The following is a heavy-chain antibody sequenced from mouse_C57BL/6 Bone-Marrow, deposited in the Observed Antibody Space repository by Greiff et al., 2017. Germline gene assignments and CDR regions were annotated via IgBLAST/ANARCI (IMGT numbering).Heavy chain of an antibody. D-gene: IGHD1-1*01. CDR2: ISSGSSTI. J-gene: IGHJ1*03. CDR3: ARNYYGSSYRSRYFDV. V-gene: IGHV5-17*01. Sequence: DVQLQESGGGLVKPGGSLKLSCAASGFTFSDYGMHWVRQAPEKGLEWVAYISSGSSTIYYADTVKGRFTISRDNAKNTLFLQMTSLMSEDTAMYYCARNYYGSSYRSRYFDVWGTGTTVTVSS. CDR1: GFTFSDYG.